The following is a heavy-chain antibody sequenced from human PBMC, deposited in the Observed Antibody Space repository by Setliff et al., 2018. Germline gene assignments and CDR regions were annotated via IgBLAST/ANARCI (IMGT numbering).Heavy chain of an antibody. CDR1: GFTFKTYS. Sequence: ASVKVSCKASGFTFKTYSFSWIRQAPGQGLGWVGWISGYNSNTIYAQNFQGRVTMTTDASTNTAYMELRSLGSDDTAVYYCATFRGYTYGYDYWGQGTLVTV. J-gene: IGHJ4*02. V-gene: IGHV1-18*01. CDR2: ISGYNSNT. D-gene: IGHD5-18*01. CDR3: ATFRGYTYGYDY.